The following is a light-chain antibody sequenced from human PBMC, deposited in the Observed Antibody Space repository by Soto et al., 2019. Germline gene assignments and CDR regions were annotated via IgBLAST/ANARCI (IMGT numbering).Light chain of an antibody. V-gene: IGLV2-14*01. CDR3: SSYTTSSTVL. J-gene: IGLJ2*01. CDR1: SSDVGAYKF. CDR2: AVS. Sequence: QSVLTQPASVSGSPGQSITISCTGTSSDVGAYKFVSWYQQHSGKAPKLMIYAVSNRPSGVSNRFSGSKSGNTASLTISGLQAEDEAHYYCSSYTTSSTVLFGGGTKLTVL.